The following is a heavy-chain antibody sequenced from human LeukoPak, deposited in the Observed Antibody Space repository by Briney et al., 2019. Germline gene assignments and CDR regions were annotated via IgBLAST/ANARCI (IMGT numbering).Heavy chain of an antibody. CDR1: GFTFSSYG. J-gene: IGHJ4*02. CDR3: ARTSGSYPIKDVDY. CDR2: ISYDGSNK. V-gene: IGHV3-30*03. Sequence: RGSLRLSCAASGFTFSSYGMHWVRQAPGKGLEWVAIISYDGSNKYYADSVKGRFTISRDNSKNTLYLQMNSLRAADTAVYYCARTSGSYPIKDVDYWGQGTLVTVSS. D-gene: IGHD1-26*01.